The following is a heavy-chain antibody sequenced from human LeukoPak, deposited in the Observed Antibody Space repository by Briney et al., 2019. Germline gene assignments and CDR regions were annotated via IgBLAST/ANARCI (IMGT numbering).Heavy chain of an antibody. V-gene: IGHV3-48*01. CDR2: ISSSSSTI. J-gene: IGHJ6*03. D-gene: IGHD5-18*01. CDR3: ARERYSYEGGTKKDYYCYMDV. CDR1: GFTFSSYS. Sequence: GGSLRLSCAASGFTFSSYSMNWVRQAPGKGLEWVSYISSSSSTIYYADSAKGRFTISRDNAKNSLYLQMNSLRAEDTAVYYCARERYSYEGGTKKDYYCYMDVWGKGTTVTVSS.